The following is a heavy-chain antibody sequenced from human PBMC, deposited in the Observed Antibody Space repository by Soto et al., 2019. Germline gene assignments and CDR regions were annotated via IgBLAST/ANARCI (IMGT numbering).Heavy chain of an antibody. CDR1: CGSFSGYY. D-gene: IGHD3-3*01. CDR3: AKSGYAYYYYYYMDV. Sequence: SETLSLTCAVYCGSFSGYYWSWIRQPPGKGLEWIGEINHSGSTNYNPSLKSRVTISVDTSKNQFSLKLSSVTAADTAVYYCAKSGYAYYYYYYMDVWGKGTTVTVSS. CDR2: INHSGST. J-gene: IGHJ6*03. V-gene: IGHV4-34*01.